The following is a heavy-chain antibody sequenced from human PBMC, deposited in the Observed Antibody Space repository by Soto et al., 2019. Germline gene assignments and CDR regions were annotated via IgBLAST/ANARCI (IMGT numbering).Heavy chain of an antibody. CDR2: MTPNSGNT. J-gene: IGHJ4*02. CDR3: TRNLYNTGSFDH. Sequence: QGQLVQSGAEVKKPGAAVKVSCKASGYTFTDYDSNWLRQATGQGLEWMGWMTPNSGNTGYAPKFQGRVTMTRDTSRSTAYLELNSLTSEDTAEYYWTRNLYNTGSFDHWGQGTLVTVSS. D-gene: IGHD1-20*01. CDR1: GYTFTDYD. V-gene: IGHV1-8*02.